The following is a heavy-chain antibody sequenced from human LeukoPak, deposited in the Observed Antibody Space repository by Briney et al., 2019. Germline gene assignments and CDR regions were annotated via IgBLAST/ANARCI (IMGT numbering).Heavy chain of an antibody. CDR1: GFTFSDYY. Sequence: QPGGSLRLSCAASGFTFSDYYMSWIRQAPGKGLEWVSAVSGRGRSTYYADSVKGRFTISRDNSKSTLYLQMNSLRAEDTAIYYCAKDQTNWYFDLWGRGTLVTVSS. J-gene: IGHJ2*01. V-gene: IGHV3-23*01. D-gene: IGHD1-1*01. CDR3: AKDQTNWYFDL. CDR2: VSGRGRST.